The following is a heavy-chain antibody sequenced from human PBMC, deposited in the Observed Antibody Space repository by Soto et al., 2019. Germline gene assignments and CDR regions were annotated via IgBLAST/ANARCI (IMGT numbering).Heavy chain of an antibody. CDR1: GFTFSSYA. J-gene: IGHJ5*02. D-gene: IGHD6-19*01. Sequence: EVQLLESGGGLVQPGGSLRLSCAASGFTFSSYAMSWVRQAPGKGLEWVSDISGSGGTTDYADSVKGRFTISRDNSKNMVYLQMNSLRAEDTAVYYCANDRTSSGPCRCDPCGQGTLVTVSS. CDR3: ANDRTSSGPCRCDP. CDR2: ISGSGGTT. V-gene: IGHV3-23*01.